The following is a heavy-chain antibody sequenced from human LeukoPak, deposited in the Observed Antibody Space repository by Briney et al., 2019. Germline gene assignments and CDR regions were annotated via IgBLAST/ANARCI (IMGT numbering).Heavy chain of an antibody. CDR1: GFTISSNY. Sequence: GGSLSLTCAASGFTISSNYMSWVRQAQGKGLEGVSVIYSGGSTYYEDSVKGGFTISRDNSKNTLYLQMDSLRAEDTAVYYCATPQGWDYGMDVWGQGTTVTVSS. CDR3: ATPQGWDYGMDV. D-gene: IGHD1-26*01. J-gene: IGHJ6*01. V-gene: IGHV3-53*01. CDR2: IYSGGST.